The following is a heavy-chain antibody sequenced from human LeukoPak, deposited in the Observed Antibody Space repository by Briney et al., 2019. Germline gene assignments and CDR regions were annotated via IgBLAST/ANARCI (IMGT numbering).Heavy chain of an antibody. CDR1: GFTFSTYA. CDR3: ARDYGSGSYYQPFDY. J-gene: IGHJ4*02. Sequence: GGSLRLSCAASGFTFSTYAMSWVRQAPGKGLEWVSIISGSGDSTYYADSLKGRFTISRDNSKKTLYLQMNSLRAEDTAVYFCARDYGSGSYYQPFDYWGQGTLVTVSS. V-gene: IGHV3-23*01. CDR2: ISGSGDST. D-gene: IGHD3-10*01.